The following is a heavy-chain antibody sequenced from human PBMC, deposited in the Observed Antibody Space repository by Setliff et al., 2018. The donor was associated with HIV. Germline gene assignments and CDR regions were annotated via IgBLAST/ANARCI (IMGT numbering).Heavy chain of an antibody. D-gene: IGHD6-19*01. CDR2: IYPGDSDS. J-gene: IGHJ6*03. V-gene: IGHV5-51*01. CDR1: GYNFTSYW. CDR3: ARDNPTSISSGWYGWRYYYYMDV. Sequence: PGESLKISCKGFGYNFTSYWIAWMRQMPGKGLEWMGIIYPGDSDSRYSPSFQGQVTISADKFISTAYLQWSSLKASDIAMYYCARDNPTSISSGWYGWRYYYYMDVWGKGTTVTVSS.